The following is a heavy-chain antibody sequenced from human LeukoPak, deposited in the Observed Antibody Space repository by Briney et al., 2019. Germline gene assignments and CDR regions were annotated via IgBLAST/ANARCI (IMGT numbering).Heavy chain of an antibody. CDR3: AKGSSSSVYYYYYMDV. CDR1: GFTFSSYW. V-gene: IGHV3-7*03. CDR2: IKKDGSEK. Sequence: PGGSLRLSCAASGFTFSSYWMSWVRQAPGKGLEWVANIKKDGSEKYYVDSVKGRFTISRDNAKNSLYLQMNSLRAEDTAVYYCAKGSSSSVYYYYYMDVWDKGTTVTVSS. J-gene: IGHJ6*03. D-gene: IGHD6-6*01.